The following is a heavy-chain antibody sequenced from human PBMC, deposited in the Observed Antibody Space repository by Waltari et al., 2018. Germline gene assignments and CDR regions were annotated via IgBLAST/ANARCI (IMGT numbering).Heavy chain of an antibody. CDR1: GFSLRPSGVG. CDR2: IYWNDDK. J-gene: IGHJ4*02. D-gene: IGHD3-10*01. CDR3: AHSTLYYYGSGSYYLDY. Sequence: QITLKESGPTLVKPTQTLTLTCTFPGFSLRPSGVGVGWIRKPPEKALELLALIYWNDDKRYSPSLKSRLTITKDTSKNQVVLTMTNMDPVDTATYYCAHSTLYYYGSGSYYLDYWGQGTLVTVSS. V-gene: IGHV2-5*01.